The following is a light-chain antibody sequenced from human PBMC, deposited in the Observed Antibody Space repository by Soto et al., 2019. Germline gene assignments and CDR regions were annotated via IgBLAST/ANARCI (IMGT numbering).Light chain of an antibody. CDR3: QQSGRA. J-gene: IGKJ1*01. CDR1: QSVTNSY. V-gene: IGKV3-20*01. CDR2: GAS. Sequence: DMVLTQSPGTLSLTPGERATLSCRASQSVTNSYLAWYQQRPGQAPRLLIYGASTRATGIPERFSGSGSGTDFTLTISRLEPEDFAVYYCQQSGRAFGQGTKVEIK.